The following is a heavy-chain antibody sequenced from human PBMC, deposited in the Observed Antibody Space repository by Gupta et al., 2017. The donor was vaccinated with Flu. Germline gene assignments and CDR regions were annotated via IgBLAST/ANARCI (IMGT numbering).Heavy chain of an antibody. Sequence: EVQLLESGGGLVQPGEPLKLSCTASRFTFSSFAMSWVRQGPGKGLEWVSIINPNGATFHSDSVKGRFTTSRDNSRSTLYLQMNSLRIEDTAIYFCAERSGSDMERYFDYWGQGTLVTVSS. CDR3: AERSGSDMERYFDY. V-gene: IGHV3-23*01. CDR2: INPNGAT. J-gene: IGHJ4*02. D-gene: IGHD3-3*01. CDR1: RFTFSSFA.